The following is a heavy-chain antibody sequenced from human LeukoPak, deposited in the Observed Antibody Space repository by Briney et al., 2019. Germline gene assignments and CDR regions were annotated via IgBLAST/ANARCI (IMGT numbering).Heavy chain of an antibody. CDR1: GLTFSNYD. CDR2: VSGSGEDT. Sequence: GGSLRLSCAASGLTFSNYDMNWVRQAPGKGLEWVSSVSGSGEDTYYADSVKGRFIISRDNSKTTMYLQMNSPRADDTAVYYCARSYNNPTVAIRVRGVIPYFDSWGQGSLVTVSS. J-gene: IGHJ4*02. CDR3: ARSYNNPTVAIRVRGVIPYFDS. V-gene: IGHV3-23*01. D-gene: IGHD3-10*01.